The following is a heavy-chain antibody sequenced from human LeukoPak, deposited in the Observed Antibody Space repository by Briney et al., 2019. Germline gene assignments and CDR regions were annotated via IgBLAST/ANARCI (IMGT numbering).Heavy chain of an antibody. CDR2: IYSVGST. CDR1: GFTVSSNY. J-gene: IGHJ1*01. V-gene: IGHV3-66*01. CDR3: ARGSFYDGSVGY. D-gene: IGHD3-22*01. Sequence: GGSLRLSCAVSGFTVSSNYITWVRQPPRKWLEWVSVIYSVGSTYYAGSVKARFTISRDNSKNKVSLKMNSVRAEHTPLYYCARGSFYDGSVGYWGQGTVVIVSS.